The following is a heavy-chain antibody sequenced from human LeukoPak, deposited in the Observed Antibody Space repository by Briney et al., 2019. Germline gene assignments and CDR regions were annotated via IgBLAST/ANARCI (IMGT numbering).Heavy chain of an antibody. CDR2: ISSGDNFI. CDR1: GFALSDHY. J-gene: IGHJ4*02. Sequence: GRSLRLSCAASGFALSDHYMSWIRQAPGKGLEWVASISSGDNFIFYGGSVKGRFTISRDNAKNSVFLQMNSLRVEDTAAYCCARGRDYFDHWGQGTLVTASS. V-gene: IGHV3-11*01. CDR3: ARGRDYFDH.